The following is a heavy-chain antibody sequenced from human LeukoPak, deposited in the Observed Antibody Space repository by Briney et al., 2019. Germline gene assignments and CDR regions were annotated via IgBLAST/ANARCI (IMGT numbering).Heavy chain of an antibody. CDR3: AKQTTVTTLGGY. D-gene: IGHD4-17*01. J-gene: IGHJ4*02. V-gene: IGHV3-23*01. Sequence: GGSLRLSCAASGFTFSSYAMSWVRQAPGEGLEWVSAISGSGGSTYYADSVKGRFTISRDNSKNTLYLQMNSLRAEDTAVYYCAKQTTVTTLGGYWGQGTLVTVSS. CDR1: GFTFSSYA. CDR2: ISGSGGST.